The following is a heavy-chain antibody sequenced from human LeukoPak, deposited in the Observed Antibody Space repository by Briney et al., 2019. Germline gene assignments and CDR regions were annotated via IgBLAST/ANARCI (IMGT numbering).Heavy chain of an antibody. Sequence: PSETLSLTCAVYGGSFSGYYWSWIRQPPGKGLEWIGEINHSGSTNYNPSLKSRVTISVDTSKNQFSLKLSSVTAADTAVYYCARGPLGGATHFDYWGQGTLVTVSS. J-gene: IGHJ4*02. CDR1: GGSFSGYY. D-gene: IGHD2-21*01. CDR3: ARGPLGGATHFDY. V-gene: IGHV4-34*09. CDR2: INHSGST.